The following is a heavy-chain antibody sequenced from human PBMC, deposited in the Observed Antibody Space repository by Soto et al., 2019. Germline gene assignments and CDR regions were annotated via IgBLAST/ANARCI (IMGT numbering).Heavy chain of an antibody. J-gene: IGHJ4*02. D-gene: IGHD3-10*01. CDR3: ARGYYNSGSYSFDY. CDR2: IRRKDYGGTT. CDR1: GFTFGDYA. Sequence: GVLRLSCTTSGFTFGDYALSWVRQAPGKGLEWVGFIRRKDYGGTTEYGASVKGRFTISRDDSKSIAYLQLNSLETEDTAVYYCARGYYNSGSYSFDYWGQGTTVTVSS. V-gene: IGHV3-49*04.